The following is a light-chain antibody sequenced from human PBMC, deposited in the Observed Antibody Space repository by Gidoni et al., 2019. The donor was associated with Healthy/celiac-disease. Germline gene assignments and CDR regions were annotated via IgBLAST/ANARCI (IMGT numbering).Light chain of an antibody. CDR1: QSISSY. J-gene: IGKJ2*01. CDR3: QQSYSTLYT. V-gene: IGKV1-39*01. Sequence: DIQITQSPSSLSASVGERVTITCRASQSISSYLNWYQQKPGKAPKLLIYAASSLQSGVPSRFSGSGSGTDFTLTISSLQPEDFATYYCQQSYSTLYTFGHGTKLEIK. CDR2: AAS.